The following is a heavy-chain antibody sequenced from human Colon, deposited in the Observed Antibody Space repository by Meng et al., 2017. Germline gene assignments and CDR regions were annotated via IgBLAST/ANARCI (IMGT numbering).Heavy chain of an antibody. Sequence: QVQVKGPGPGTGKPSGTLSLTCTVSGDSISSDIWWSWVRQPPGKGLEWIGEVYHRGDTNYNPSLKSRVDISVDKSKNQFYLSLFSVTAADTAVYYCGRDQGRELINHWGQGTLVTVSS. CDR1: GDSISSDIW. CDR2: VYHRGDT. D-gene: IGHD1-7*01. CDR3: GRDQGRELINH. V-gene: IGHV4-4*02. J-gene: IGHJ4*02.